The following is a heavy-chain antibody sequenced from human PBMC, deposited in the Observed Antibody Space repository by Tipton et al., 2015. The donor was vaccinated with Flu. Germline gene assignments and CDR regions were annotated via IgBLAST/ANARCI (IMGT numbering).Heavy chain of an antibody. J-gene: IGHJ4*02. CDR1: GGSFSSYY. CDR2: INHNGNT. V-gene: IGHV4-34*01. Sequence: TLSLTCAVQGGSFSSYYWSWIRQSPGKGLEWIGEINHNGNTDYNPSLKSRVTISVDTSKSQVSLKPSSVTAADTAVYFCATVNPLCGSTGCYTPDHWGQGTMVTVSS. D-gene: IGHD2-2*02. CDR3: ATVNPLCGSTGCYTPDH.